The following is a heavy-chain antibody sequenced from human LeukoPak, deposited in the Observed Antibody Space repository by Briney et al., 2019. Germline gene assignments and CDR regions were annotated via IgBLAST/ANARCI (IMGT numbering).Heavy chain of an antibody. CDR2: INPKSGGT. D-gene: IGHD1-26*01. V-gene: IGHV1-2*02. CDR1: GYTYTDYY. J-gene: IGHJ4*02. Sequence: ASVKVSCKASGYTYTDYYLHWVRQAPGQGLEWMGWINPKSGGTNCAQQFQGRVTMTRDTSIKTAYMELNRLRSDDTAVYYCARDGGYSGSYYYFDYWGQGTLVTVSS. CDR3: ARDGGYSGSYYYFDY.